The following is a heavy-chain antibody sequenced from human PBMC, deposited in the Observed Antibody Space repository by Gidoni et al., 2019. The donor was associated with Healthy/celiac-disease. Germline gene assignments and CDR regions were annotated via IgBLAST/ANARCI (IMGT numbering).Heavy chain of an antibody. J-gene: IGHJ4*02. V-gene: IGHV1-69*04. Sequence: QVQLVQSGAEVKKPGSSVKVSCKASGGTFSSYAISWVRQAPGQGLEWMGRIIPILGIANYEQKFQGRVTITADKSTSTAYMELSSLRSEDTAVYYCARSIFLGMKTQTTEVDYWGQGTLVTVSS. CDR2: IIPILGIA. CDR3: ARSIFLGMKTQTTEVDY. CDR1: GGTFSSYA. D-gene: IGHD7-27*01.